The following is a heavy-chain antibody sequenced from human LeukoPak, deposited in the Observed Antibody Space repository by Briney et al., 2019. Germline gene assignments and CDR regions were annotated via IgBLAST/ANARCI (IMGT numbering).Heavy chain of an antibody. CDR2: ISGSGGST. CDR3: AKDPLSGYYSYYFDY. Sequence: PGGSLRLSCAASGFTFSSYAMSWVRQAPGKGLEWVSAISGSGGSTYYADFVKGRFTISRDNSKNTLYLQMNSLRAEDTAVYYCAKDPLSGYYSYYFDYWGQGTLVTVSS. J-gene: IGHJ4*02. D-gene: IGHD3-22*01. V-gene: IGHV3-23*01. CDR1: GFTFSSYA.